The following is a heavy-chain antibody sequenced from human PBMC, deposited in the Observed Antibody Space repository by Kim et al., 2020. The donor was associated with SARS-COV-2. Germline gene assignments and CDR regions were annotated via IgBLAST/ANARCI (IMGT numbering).Heavy chain of an antibody. D-gene: IGHD2-2*02. CDR3: ATRYCSSTSCYMRRGEDY. Sequence: SETLSLTCAVYGGSFSGYYWSWIRQPPGKGLEWIGEINHSGSTNYNPSLKSRVTISVDTSKNQFSLKLSSVTAADTAVYYCATRYCSSTSCYMRRGEDYWGQGTLVTVSS. CDR1: GGSFSGYY. J-gene: IGHJ4*02. V-gene: IGHV4-34*01. CDR2: INHSGST.